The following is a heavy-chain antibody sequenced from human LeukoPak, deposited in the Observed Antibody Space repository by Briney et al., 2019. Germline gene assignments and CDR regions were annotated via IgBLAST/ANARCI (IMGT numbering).Heavy chain of an antibody. D-gene: IGHD2/OR15-2a*01. Sequence: PGGSPILSCTASGFTFSNYWMHWVRQAPGKGQVWVSRITMEGSTTTYAEPVKGRFTIPRVNAKNTLYLQMNSLRAEDTAVFYCAREYGQNTPHFEYCGQGTLVTVSS. J-gene: IGHJ4*02. CDR3: AREYGQNTPHFEY. CDR2: ITMEGSTT. CDR1: GFTFSNYW. V-gene: IGHV3-74*01.